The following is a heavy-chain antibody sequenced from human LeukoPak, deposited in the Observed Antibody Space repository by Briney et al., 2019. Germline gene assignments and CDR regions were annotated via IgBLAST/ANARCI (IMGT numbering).Heavy chain of an antibody. J-gene: IGHJ4*02. CDR2: ISGSGGST. V-gene: IGHV3-23*01. Sequence: GGSLRLSCAASGFTVSSNYTSWVRQAPGKGLEWVSAISGSGGSTYYADPVKGRFTISRDNSKNTLYLQMNSLRAEDTAVYYCAKGADEDIVVVVAATACDYWGQGTLVTVSS. CDR3: AKGADEDIVVVVAATACDY. D-gene: IGHD2-15*01. CDR1: GFTVSSNY.